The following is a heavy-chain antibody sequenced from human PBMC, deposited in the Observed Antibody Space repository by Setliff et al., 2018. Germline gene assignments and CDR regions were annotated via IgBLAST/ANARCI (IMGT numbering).Heavy chain of an antibody. CDR2: IYQNGIT. Sequence: PSETLSLTCSVSGASISTTYYYWDWIRQSPEKGLEWIGTIYQNGITYYNPSVKSRVTIPVDKSKNQFSLSLRSVTAADTAVYYCATDGPVLNGDYISWGQGTLVTVSS. V-gene: IGHV4-39*07. J-gene: IGHJ5*02. CDR3: ATDGPVLNGDYIS. CDR1: GASISTTYYY. D-gene: IGHD3-10*01.